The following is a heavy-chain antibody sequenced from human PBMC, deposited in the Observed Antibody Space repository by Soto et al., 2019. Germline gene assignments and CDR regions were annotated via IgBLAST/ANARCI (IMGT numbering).Heavy chain of an antibody. CDR1: GVTCSSYG. D-gene: IGHD5-18*01. CDR2: ISYDGSNK. CDR3: ARDPLWGTAMVLWYFDL. V-gene: IGHV3-30*19. J-gene: IGHJ2*01. Sequence: GGCLGLCCASCGVTCSSYGMPWVRQAQGKGLEWVAVISYDGSNKYYADSVKGRFTISRDNSKNTLYLQMNSLRAEDTAVYYCARDPLWGTAMVLWYFDLWGRGTLVTVSS.